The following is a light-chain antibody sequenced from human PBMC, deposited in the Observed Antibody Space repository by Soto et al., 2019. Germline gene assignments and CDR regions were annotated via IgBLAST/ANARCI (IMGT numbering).Light chain of an antibody. CDR1: ASDVGSYNL. V-gene: IGLV2-23*02. J-gene: IGLJ3*02. CDR3: CSYAGSGSFVWV. CDR2: EVI. Sequence: QSALTQPASVSASPGQSITISCTGTASDVGSYNLVSWYQQHPGKAPKLMIYEVIKRPSGASTRFSGSKSGNTASLTISGLQAEDEADYYCCSYAGSGSFVWVFGGGTKLTVL.